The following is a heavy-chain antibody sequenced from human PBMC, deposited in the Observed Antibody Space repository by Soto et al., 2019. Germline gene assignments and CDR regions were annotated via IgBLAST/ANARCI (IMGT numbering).Heavy chain of an antibody. CDR3: AHRREYSFGDGLDY. CDR1: GFSLSTNRVG. Sequence: QITLKESGPTLVKPTQTLTLTCTFSGFSLSTNRVGVGWIRQPPGKALEWLALIYWDDDKRYSPSLRSRLTITKDTSKNQVVLTMTNMDPVDTDTYYCAHRREYSFGDGLDYWGQGTLVTVSS. V-gene: IGHV2-5*02. CDR2: IYWDDDK. J-gene: IGHJ4*02. D-gene: IGHD5-18*01.